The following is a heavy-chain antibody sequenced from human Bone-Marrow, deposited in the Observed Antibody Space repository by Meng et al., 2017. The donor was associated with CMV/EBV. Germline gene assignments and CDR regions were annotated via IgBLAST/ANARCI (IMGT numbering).Heavy chain of an antibody. CDR3: ASFKIFGVVTDAFDI. J-gene: IGHJ3*02. Sequence: DGSVSSGSYYWTWIRQPTGKGLEWIGYIYYSGSTTYNPSLKSRVSVSVDTSKNQFSLKLRSVTAADTALYYCASFKIFGVVTDAFDIWGQGTMVTVSS. CDR1: DGSVSSGSYY. D-gene: IGHD3-3*01. CDR2: IYYSGST. V-gene: IGHV4-61*01.